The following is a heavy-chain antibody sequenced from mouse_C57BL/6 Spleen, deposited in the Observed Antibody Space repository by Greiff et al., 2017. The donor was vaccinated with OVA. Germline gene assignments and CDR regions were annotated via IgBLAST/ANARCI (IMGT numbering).Heavy chain of an antibody. J-gene: IGHJ3*01. CDR1: GYTFTDYY. D-gene: IGHD1-1*01. CDR2: INPNNGGT. CDR3: AVYGSSFPWFAY. Sequence: EVQLQQSGPELVKPGASVKISCKASGYTFTDYYMNWVKQSHGKSLEWIGDINPNNGGTSYNQKFKGKATLTVDKSSSTAYMELRILTSEDSAVYYCAVYGSSFPWFAYWGQGTLVTVSA. V-gene: IGHV1-26*01.